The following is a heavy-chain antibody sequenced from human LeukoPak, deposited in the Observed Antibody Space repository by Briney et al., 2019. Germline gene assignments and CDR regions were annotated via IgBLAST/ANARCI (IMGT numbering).Heavy chain of an antibody. CDR1: GGSISSYY. CDR3: ASSDSGSWYPEYFQH. Sequence: PSETLSLTCTVSGGSISSYYWSWIRQPPGKGLEWIGYIYYSGSTNYNPSLKSRVTISVDTSKNQFSLKLSSVTAADTAVYYCASSDSGSWYPEYFQHWGQGTLVTVSS. D-gene: IGHD6-13*01. V-gene: IGHV4-59*01. CDR2: IYYSGST. J-gene: IGHJ1*01.